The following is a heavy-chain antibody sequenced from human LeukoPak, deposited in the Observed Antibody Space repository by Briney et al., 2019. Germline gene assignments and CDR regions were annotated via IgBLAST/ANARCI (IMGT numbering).Heavy chain of an antibody. CDR1: GPSFTSYW. Sequence: KGGASLQISCKGSGPSFTSYWIGWVRQLPGKGLGGMGIIYPGDSDTRYSPSFQGQVTISADKSISTAYLQWSSLKASDTAMYYCARQKGRIAAAGQDYWGQGTLVTVSS. CDR2: IYPGDSDT. V-gene: IGHV5-51*01. D-gene: IGHD6-13*01. J-gene: IGHJ4*02. CDR3: ARQKGRIAAAGQDY.